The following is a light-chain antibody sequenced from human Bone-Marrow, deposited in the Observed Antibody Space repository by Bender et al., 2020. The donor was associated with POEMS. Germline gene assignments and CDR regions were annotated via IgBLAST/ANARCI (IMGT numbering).Light chain of an antibody. J-gene: IGLJ2*01. CDR3: AAWDDSLSGIL. Sequence: QSVLTQPPSVSGTSGQRVTISCSGHSSNIGGNTVNWYQQLPGMAPKLLIFSNNQRPSGVPDRFSGSNSGTSASLAITGLRSEDEADYYCAAWDDSLSGILFGGGTKLTVL. CDR2: SNN. V-gene: IGLV1-44*01. CDR1: SSNIGGNT.